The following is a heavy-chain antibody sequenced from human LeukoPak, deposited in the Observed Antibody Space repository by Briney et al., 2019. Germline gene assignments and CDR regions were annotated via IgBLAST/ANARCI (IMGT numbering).Heavy chain of an antibody. CDR1: GFTFSSYW. D-gene: IGHD2-2*01. CDR2: IKQDGSEE. J-gene: IGHJ4*02. CDR3: ARDLFHCSSTSCYGRWYYFDY. Sequence: GGSLRLSCAASGFTFSSYWMSWVRQAPGKGLEWVANIKQDGSEEYYVDSVKGRFTISRDNAKNSLYLQMNSLRAEDTAVYYCARDLFHCSSTSCYGRWYYFDYWGQGTLVTVSS. V-gene: IGHV3-7*04.